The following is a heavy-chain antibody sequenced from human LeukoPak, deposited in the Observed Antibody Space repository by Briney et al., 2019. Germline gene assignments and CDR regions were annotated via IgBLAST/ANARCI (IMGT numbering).Heavy chain of an antibody. V-gene: IGHV1-2*02. CDR2: INPNSGGT. J-gene: IGHJ1*01. D-gene: IGHD6-13*01. CDR3: ARVSSSWRAEYFQH. CDR1: GYTFTGYY. Sequence: ASVKVPCKASGYTFTGYYMHWVRQAPGQGLEWMGWINPNSGGTNYAQKFQGRVTMTRDTSISTAYMELSRLRSDDTAVYYCARVSSSWRAEYFQHWGQGTLVTVSS.